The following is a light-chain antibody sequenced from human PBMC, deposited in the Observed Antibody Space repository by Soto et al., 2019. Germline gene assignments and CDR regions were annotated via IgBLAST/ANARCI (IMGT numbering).Light chain of an antibody. J-gene: IGKJ1*01. CDR3: QQYGDSPVT. CDR1: QSVSSY. CDR2: DAS. Sequence: EIVMTQSPGTLSLSPGEIATLSCRASQSVSSYLAWYQQKPGQAPRLLISDASDRATGIPDRFSGSGSGTDFTLTISRLVPEDFAVYYCQQYGDSPVTFGQGTKVDI. V-gene: IGKV3-20*01.